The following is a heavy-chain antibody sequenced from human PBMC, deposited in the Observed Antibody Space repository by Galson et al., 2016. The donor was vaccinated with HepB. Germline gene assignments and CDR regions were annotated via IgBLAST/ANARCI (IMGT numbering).Heavy chain of an antibody. V-gene: IGHV1-18*01. Sequence: CQAFGYTFTTSGISWVRQAPGQGLEWMGWISTYSGDTKYAQNFQGGLTLTTDSSTTTAYMELRSLRFDDTAMYYCARDVQYRFDSWGQGTLVTVSS. J-gene: IGHJ4*02. CDR3: ARDVQYRFDS. CDR1: GYTFTTSG. CDR2: ISTYSGDT. D-gene: IGHD2/OR15-2a*01.